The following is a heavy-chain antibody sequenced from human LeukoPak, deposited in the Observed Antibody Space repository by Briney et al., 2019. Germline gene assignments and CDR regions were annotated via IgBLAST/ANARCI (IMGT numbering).Heavy chain of an antibody. Sequence: GASVKVSCKASGYTFTSYGISWVRQAPGQGLEWMGWISAYNGNTNYAQKLQGRVTMTTDTSTSTADMELRSLRYDDTAVYYCARDRVSSSSAVYYWGQGTLVTVSS. CDR3: ARDRVSSSSAVYY. J-gene: IGHJ4*02. D-gene: IGHD6-6*01. CDR2: ISAYNGNT. CDR1: GYTFTSYG. V-gene: IGHV1-18*01.